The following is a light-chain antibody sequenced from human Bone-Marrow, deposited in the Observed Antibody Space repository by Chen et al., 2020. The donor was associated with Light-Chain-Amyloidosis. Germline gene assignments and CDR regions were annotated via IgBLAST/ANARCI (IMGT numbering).Light chain of an antibody. J-gene: IGLJ1*01. CDR2: DIR. V-gene: IGLV2-11*01. CDR3: CSYAGRYTWV. Sequence: QSALTQPRSVSGSPGQSVPISCTGTSNDVGFYTYVSWYQQHSGKAPKLMIFDIRKRPSGVPDRFSGSKSGNTASLTISGLQAEDEAEYYCCSYAGRYTWVFGTGTEVTVL. CDR1: SNDVGFYTY.